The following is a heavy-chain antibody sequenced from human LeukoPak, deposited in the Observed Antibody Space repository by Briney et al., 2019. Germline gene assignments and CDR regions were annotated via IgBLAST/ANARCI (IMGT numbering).Heavy chain of an antibody. CDR2: IKSDGSEI. D-gene: IGHD4-17*01. Sequence: GGSLRLSCVASGMTFSSHWMTWVRQTTGKGLEWLATIKSDGSEIYYLDSVKGRFTISRDNAKKSLYLPMNSLRAEDTALYYCARIPGDYYYYYYMDVWGKGTTVTVSS. CDR3: ARIPGDYYYYYYMDV. CDR1: GMTFSSHW. V-gene: IGHV3-7*03. J-gene: IGHJ6*03.